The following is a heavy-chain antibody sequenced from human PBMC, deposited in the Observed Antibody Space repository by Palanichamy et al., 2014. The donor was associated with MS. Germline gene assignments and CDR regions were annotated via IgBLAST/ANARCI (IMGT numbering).Heavy chain of an antibody. V-gene: IGHV3-30*02. CDR1: GFTFRSYG. J-gene: IGHJ5*02. CDR3: IKDALAYSAYEPVQWDL. D-gene: IGHD5-12*01. Sequence: QVQLVESGGGVVQPGGSLRLSCVASGFTFRSYGMHWVRQTPGKGLEWVAFLRYDGYNTQFADSVKGRFTISRDNDKNTLYLQMNSLRVEDTAVYFCIKDALAYSAYEPVQWDLWGQGALVTVSS. CDR2: LRYDGYNT.